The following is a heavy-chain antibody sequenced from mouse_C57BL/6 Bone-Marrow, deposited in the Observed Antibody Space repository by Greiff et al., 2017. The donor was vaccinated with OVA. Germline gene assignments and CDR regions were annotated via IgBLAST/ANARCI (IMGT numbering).Heavy chain of an antibody. CDR2: INYDGSST. CDR3: ARDPTTAWYFDV. V-gene: IGHV5-16*01. D-gene: IGHD1-2*01. CDR1: GFTFSDYY. Sequence: EVQRVESEGGLVQPGSSMKLSCTASGFTFSDYYMAWVRQVPEKGLEWVANINYDGSSTYYLDSLKSRFIISRDNAKNILYLQMSSLKSEDTATYYCARDPTTAWYFDVWGTGTTVTVSS. J-gene: IGHJ1*03.